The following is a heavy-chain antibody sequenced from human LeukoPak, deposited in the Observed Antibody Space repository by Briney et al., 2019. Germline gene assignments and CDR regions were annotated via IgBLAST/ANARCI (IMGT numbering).Heavy chain of an antibody. CDR2: ISYDGSNK. J-gene: IGHJ4*02. CDR3: ARVGVSRDY. D-gene: IGHD3-10*01. Sequence: GGSLRLSCAASGFTFRSYGMHWVRQAPGKGLEWVAVISYDGSNKYYADSVKGRFTISRDNSKNTLYLQMNSLRAEDTAVYYCARVGVSRDYWGQGTLVTVSS. V-gene: IGHV3-30*19. CDR1: GFTFRSYG.